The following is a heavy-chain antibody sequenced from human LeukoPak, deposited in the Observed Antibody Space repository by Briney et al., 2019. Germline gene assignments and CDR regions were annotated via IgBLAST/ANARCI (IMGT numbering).Heavy chain of an antibody. CDR2: INHSGST. J-gene: IGHJ4*02. V-gene: IGHV4-34*01. CDR1: GGSFSGYY. CDR3: VRGLGGDNVDF. Sequence: SETLSLTCAVYGGSFSGYYWSWIRQPPGKGLEWIGEINHSGSTNYNPSLKSRVTISVDTSKNQFSLKLSSVTAADTAMYYCVRGLGGDNVDFWGQGTLVTVSS. D-gene: IGHD4-17*01.